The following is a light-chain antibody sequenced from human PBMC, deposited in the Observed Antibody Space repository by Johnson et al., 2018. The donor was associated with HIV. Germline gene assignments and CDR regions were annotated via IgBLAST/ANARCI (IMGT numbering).Light chain of an antibody. Sequence: QSVLTQPPSVSAAPGQKVTISCSGSSSNIGNNYVSWYQQLPGTAPKLLIYDNNKRPSGIPDRFSGSKSGTSATLGITGLQTGDEADYYCGTWDNSLNTGAVFGPGTMVTV. J-gene: IGLJ1*01. V-gene: IGLV1-51*01. CDR2: DNN. CDR1: SSNIGNNY. CDR3: GTWDNSLNTGAV.